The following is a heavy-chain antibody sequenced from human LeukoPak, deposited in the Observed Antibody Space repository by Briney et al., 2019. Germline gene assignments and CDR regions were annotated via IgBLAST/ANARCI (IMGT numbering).Heavy chain of an antibody. V-gene: IGHV4-61*05. CDR3: ARARYTNSWYAVDI. J-gene: IGHJ3*02. CDR1: GGSISISSYY. Sequence: SSETLSLTCTVSGGSISISSYYWTWIRQPPGKGLEWIGYIYHTGSNNYSPSLKSRVTMYVDTSKNQLSLKLSSVTAADTAMYYCARARYTNSWYAVDIWGQGTMVTVSS. D-gene: IGHD6-13*01. CDR2: IYHTGSN.